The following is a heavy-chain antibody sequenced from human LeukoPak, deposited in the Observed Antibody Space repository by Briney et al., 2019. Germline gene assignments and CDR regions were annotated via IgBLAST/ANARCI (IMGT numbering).Heavy chain of an antibody. CDR3: AKGLAVAGHFDY. V-gene: IGHV3-23*01. CDR2: ISGSGGST. J-gene: IGHJ4*02. Sequence: HAGGSLRLSCAASGFTFSSHAMSWVRQAPGKGLEWVSAISGSGGSTYYVDSVKGRSTISRDKSKNTLYLQMNSLRAEDTAVYYCAKGLAVAGHFDYWGQGTLVTVSS. CDR1: GFTFSSHA. D-gene: IGHD6-19*01.